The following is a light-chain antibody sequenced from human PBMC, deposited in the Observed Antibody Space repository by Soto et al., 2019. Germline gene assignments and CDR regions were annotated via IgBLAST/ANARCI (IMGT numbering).Light chain of an antibody. J-gene: IGLJ2*01. CDR3: SSYTRTDTLV. CDR1: SNDVGGYKY. CDR2: EVS. Sequence: QSVLTQPASVSGSPGQSITISCTGTSNDVGGYKYVSWYQHHPGKAPKLVIYEVSNRPLGVSDRFSGSKSGSTASLTISGLQREDEADYYCSSYTRTDTLVFGGGTKLTVL. V-gene: IGLV2-14*01.